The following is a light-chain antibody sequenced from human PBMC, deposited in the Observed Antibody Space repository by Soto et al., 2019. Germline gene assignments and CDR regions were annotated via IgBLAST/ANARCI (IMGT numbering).Light chain of an antibody. CDR3: SSYTTTNTLV. CDR1: SSDVGGYNF. J-gene: IGLJ1*01. Sequence: SALSHAASVSGAPGQSITISCTGTSSDVGGYNFVSWYQHHPGKVPKLMLYEVSNRPSGVSSRFSGSKSGNTASLTISGLQAEDEADYYCSSYTTTNTLVFGTGTKVTVL. CDR2: EVS. V-gene: IGLV2-14*01.